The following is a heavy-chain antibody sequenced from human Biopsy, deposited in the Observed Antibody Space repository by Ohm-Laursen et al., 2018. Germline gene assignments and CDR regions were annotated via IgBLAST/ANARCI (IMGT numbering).Heavy chain of an antibody. V-gene: IGHV3-33*08. D-gene: IGHD5/OR15-5a*01. CDR3: ARDQSGLRGINWYFDL. J-gene: IGHJ2*01. CDR1: GFTFSDYS. CDR2: IWYDGSNK. Sequence: SLRLSCTASGFTFSDYSMNWVRQAPGKGLEWVALIWYDGSNKNSEDSVKGRFTVSRDNSKDTLFLQMNNLRAEDTAVYYCARDQSGLRGINWYFDLWGRGTLVTVSS.